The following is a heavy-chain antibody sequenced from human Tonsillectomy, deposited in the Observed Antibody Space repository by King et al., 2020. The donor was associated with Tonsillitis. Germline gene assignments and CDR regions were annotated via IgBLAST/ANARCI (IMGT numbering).Heavy chain of an antibody. V-gene: IGHV3-48*01. CDR3: ARDLVDDY. CDR1: GFTFSRYS. CDR2: IISGGSTI. J-gene: IGHJ4*02. Sequence: VQLVESGGGLVHPGGSLRLSCAASGFTFSRYSMNWVRQAPGKGLEWVSYIISGGSTIYYADSVKGRFTISRDDTKNSLYLQMNSLRAEDTAVYYCARDLVDDYWGQGTLVTVSS. D-gene: IGHD1-26*01.